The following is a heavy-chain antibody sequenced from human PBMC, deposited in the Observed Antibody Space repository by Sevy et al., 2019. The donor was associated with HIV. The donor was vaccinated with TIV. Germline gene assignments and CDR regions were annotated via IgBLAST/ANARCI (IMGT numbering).Heavy chain of an antibody. Sequence: GGCLRLSCVVSTFTFSDYYMTWIRQAPGKGLEWLSHISSGGTITSHADSVKGRFTISRDNAKNSLYLQMNSLRAEDTASCYCARLRYNYGSYYFDYWGQGTLVTVSS. CDR1: TFTFSDYY. CDR2: ISSGGTIT. J-gene: IGHJ4*02. D-gene: IGHD5-18*01. CDR3: ARLRYNYGSYYFDY. V-gene: IGHV3-11*01.